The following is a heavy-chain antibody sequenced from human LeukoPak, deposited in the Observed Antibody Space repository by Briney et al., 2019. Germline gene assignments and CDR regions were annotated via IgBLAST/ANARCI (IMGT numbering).Heavy chain of an antibody. CDR2: ISYDGSNK. V-gene: IGHV3-30*18. D-gene: IGHD6-19*01. CDR1: GFTFSSYG. J-gene: IGHJ4*02. CDR3: AKDGSYSSGWYSFTWGDY. Sequence: PGGSLRLFCAASGFTFSSYGMHWVRQAPGKGLEGVAVISYDGSNKYYADSVKGRFTISRDNSKNTLYLQMNSLRAEDTAVYYCAKDGSYSSGWYSFTWGDYWGQGTLVTVSS.